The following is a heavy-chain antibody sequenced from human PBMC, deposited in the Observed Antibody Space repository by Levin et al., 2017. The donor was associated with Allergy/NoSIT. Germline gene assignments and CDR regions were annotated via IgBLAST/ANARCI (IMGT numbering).Heavy chain of an antibody. CDR2: ISWNSGSI. D-gene: IGHD3-10*01. V-gene: IGHV3-9*01. CDR1: GFTFDDYA. J-gene: IGHJ3*02. Sequence: GGSLRLSCAASGFTFDDYAMHWVRQAPGKGLEWVSGISWNSGSIGYVDSVKGRFTISRDKAKNSLYFQMNSLRAEDTALCYCARDNIGVPDAFDI. CDR3: ARDNIGVPDAFDI.